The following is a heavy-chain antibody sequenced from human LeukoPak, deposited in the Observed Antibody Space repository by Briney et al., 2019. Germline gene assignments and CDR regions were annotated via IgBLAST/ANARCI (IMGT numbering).Heavy chain of an antibody. D-gene: IGHD2-2*01. Sequence: PSETLSLTCTVSGGSISSYYWSWIRQPAGKGLEWIGRIYTSGSTNYNPSLKSRVTMSVDTSKNQFSLKLSSVTAADTAVYYCARDRADRSSTSCSALFDYWGQGSLVTVSS. CDR2: IYTSGST. J-gene: IGHJ4*02. CDR1: GGSISSYY. V-gene: IGHV4-4*07. CDR3: ARDRADRSSTSCSALFDY.